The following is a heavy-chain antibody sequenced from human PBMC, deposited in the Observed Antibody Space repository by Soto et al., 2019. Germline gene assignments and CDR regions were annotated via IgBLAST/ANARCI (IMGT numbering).Heavy chain of an antibody. D-gene: IGHD2-15*01. J-gene: IGHJ6*02. CDR3: ARLVFHCLRGSCDEHTFYGLDV. V-gene: IGHV4-39*01. Sequence: PSETLSLTCTVSGGSISSTDHYWGWIRQPPGKGLEWLGSIYYAGSTFHNPSLKRRATISVDTSRNQFSLRLSSVTASDTAVYYCARLVFHCLRGSCDEHTFYGLDVSGPATTVTV. CDR2: IYYAGST. CDR1: GGSISSTDHY.